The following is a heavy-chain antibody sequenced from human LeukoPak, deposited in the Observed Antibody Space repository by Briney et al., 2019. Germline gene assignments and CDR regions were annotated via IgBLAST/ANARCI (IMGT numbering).Heavy chain of an antibody. CDR3: ARVTSSGWYSFDY. Sequence: PGRSLRLSCAASGFTFSSYAMHWVRQAPGKGLEWVAVISYDGSIKYSADSVKGRFTISRDNSKSTLYLQMNSLRAEDTAVYYCARVTSSGWYSFDYWGQGTLITVSS. CDR1: GFTFSSYA. V-gene: IGHV3-30-3*01. CDR2: ISYDGSIK. J-gene: IGHJ4*02. D-gene: IGHD6-19*01.